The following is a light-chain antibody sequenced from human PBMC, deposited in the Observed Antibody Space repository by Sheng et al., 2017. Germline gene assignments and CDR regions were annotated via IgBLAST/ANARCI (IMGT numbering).Light chain of an antibody. V-gene: IGKV3-15*01. CDR1: QSVSRN. J-gene: IGKJ2*01. CDR3: QQSNNWPYT. Sequence: EIVMTQSPATLSVSPGESATLSCGASQSVSRNLAWYQQKPGQAPRLLIYGASTRATGIPARFSGSGSGTDFTLTISSLQSEDFAVYYCQQSNNWPYTFGQGTKLEIK. CDR2: GAS.